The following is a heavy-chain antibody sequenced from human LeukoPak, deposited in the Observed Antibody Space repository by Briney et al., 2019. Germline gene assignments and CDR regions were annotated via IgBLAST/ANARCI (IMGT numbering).Heavy chain of an antibody. CDR3: ARRAGDYSHPYDY. CDR1: GFTFSSYG. CDR2: IYSGGNT. J-gene: IGHJ4*02. V-gene: IGHV3-53*01. D-gene: IGHD3-22*01. Sequence: GGTLRLSCAASGFTFSSYGMSWVRQAPGKGLEWVSFIYSGGNTYYADSVTGRFTISRDNSKNTVHLQMNSLRAEDTAMYYCARRAGDYSHPYDYWGQGTLVTVSS.